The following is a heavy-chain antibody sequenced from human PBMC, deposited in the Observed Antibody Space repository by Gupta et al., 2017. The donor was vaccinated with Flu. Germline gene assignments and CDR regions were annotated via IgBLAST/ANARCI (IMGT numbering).Heavy chain of an antibody. J-gene: IGHJ6*03. D-gene: IGHD2-21*01. CDR1: GGSISSSSYY. CDR2: IYYSGST. Sequence: QLQLQESGPGLVKPSETLSLTCTVSGGSISSSSYYWGWIRQPPGKGLEWIGSIYYSGSTYYNPSLKSRVTISVDTSKNQFSLKLSSVTAADTAVYYCARHNGCGGDCSDRATAAYYYYYMDVWGKGTTVTVSS. CDR3: ARHNGCGGDCSDRATAAYYYYYMDV. V-gene: IGHV4-39*01.